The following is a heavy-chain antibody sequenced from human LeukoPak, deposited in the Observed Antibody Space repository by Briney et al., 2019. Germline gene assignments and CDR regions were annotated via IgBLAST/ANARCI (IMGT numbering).Heavy chain of an antibody. D-gene: IGHD5-18*01. CDR3: ARRERLGYSYGRGTLDI. CDR1: GILVSSNY. V-gene: IGHV3-66*01. CDR2: IDSTGST. Sequence: GGSLRLSCVASGILVSSNYMSWVRQAPGKGLEWVSFIDSTGSTYYADSVKGRFTISRDNSRNTLYLQMNSLRVEDTAVYYCARRERLGYSYGRGTLDIWGQRTIVPVSS. J-gene: IGHJ3*02.